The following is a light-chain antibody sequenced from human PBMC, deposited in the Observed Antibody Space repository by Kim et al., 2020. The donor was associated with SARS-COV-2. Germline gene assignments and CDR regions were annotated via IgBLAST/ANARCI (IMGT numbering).Light chain of an antibody. CDR1: QSLVYSDGNTY. J-gene: IGKJ3*01. Sequence: PASISSRSSQSLVYSDGNTYLNWFHQRPGQSPRRLIYKVSNRDSGVPDRFSGSGSGTDFTLKISRVEAEDVGVYYCMQGTHWPFTFGPGTKVDIK. CDR3: MQGTHWPFT. CDR2: KVS. V-gene: IGKV2-30*01.